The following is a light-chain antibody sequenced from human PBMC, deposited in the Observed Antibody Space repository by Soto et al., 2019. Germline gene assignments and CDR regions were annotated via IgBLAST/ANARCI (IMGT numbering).Light chain of an antibody. J-gene: IGKJ1*01. Sequence: EIVLTQSPATLSLSPGERATLSCRASQTIVTYLAWYQQNPGQAPRLLIYGASNRATGIPARFSGSGSGTDFTLTISNLEPEDFAVYYCQQRSDWPPTFGQGTKVDIK. CDR1: QTIVTY. V-gene: IGKV3-11*01. CDR2: GAS. CDR3: QQRSDWPPT.